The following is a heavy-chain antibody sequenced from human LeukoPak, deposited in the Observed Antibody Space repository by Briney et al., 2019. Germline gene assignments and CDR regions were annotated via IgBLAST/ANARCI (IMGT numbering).Heavy chain of an antibody. CDR1: GFTFSSDA. J-gene: IGHJ6*02. Sequence: GGSLRLSCAASGFTFSSDAMSWVRQAPGKGLEWVANIKQDGSETYYVDSVKGRFTISRDNAKSSLFLQMSNLRAEDTAIYYCARGHYDMHVWGQGATVTVSS. CDR3: ARGHYDMHV. V-gene: IGHV3-7*01. CDR2: IKQDGSET.